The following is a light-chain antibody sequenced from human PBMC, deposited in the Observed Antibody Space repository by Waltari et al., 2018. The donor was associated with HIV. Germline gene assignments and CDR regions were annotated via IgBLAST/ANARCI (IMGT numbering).Light chain of an antibody. V-gene: IGLV2-14*03. J-gene: IGLJ3*02. CDR3: ESYTSTSVWV. CDR2: DVS. CDR1: SNDVGGYNN. Sequence: QSALTQPASVSGSPGQSITISFTGSSNDVGGYNNVFWYQQHPGKAPRLMIYDVSTRPSGVSDRFSGSKSGDTASLTISGLQPEDEADYYCESYTSTSVWVFGGGTRLTVL.